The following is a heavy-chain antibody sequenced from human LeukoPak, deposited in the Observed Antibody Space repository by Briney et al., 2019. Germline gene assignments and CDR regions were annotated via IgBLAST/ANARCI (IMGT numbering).Heavy chain of an antibody. J-gene: IGHJ3*02. D-gene: IGHD1-26*01. CDR2: ISSSSDYI. CDR1: GFTFSSYS. V-gene: IGHV3-21*01. CDR3: AREEGGAGLYGFDI. Sequence: GGSLRLSCAASGFTFSSYSMNWVRQAPGKGLEWVSSISSSSDYIYYADSLKGRFTISRDNAKNSLYLQMNSLRAEDTAVYYCAREEGGAGLYGFDIWGQGTMVTVPS.